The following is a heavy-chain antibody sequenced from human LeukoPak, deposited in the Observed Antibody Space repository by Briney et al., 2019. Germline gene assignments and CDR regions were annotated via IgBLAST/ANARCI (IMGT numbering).Heavy chain of an antibody. V-gene: IGHV4-39*02. J-gene: IGHJ6*02. CDR1: GGSISRSSYY. Sequence: PSETLSLTCIVSGGSISRSSYYWGWIRQPPGKGPEWIGSISFSGNTYYNPSLNSRVTISVDTSKNHFSLKLSSVTAADTAVYYCARFFSDYNSYYYYGMDVWGQGTTVTVSS. D-gene: IGHD5-12*01. CDR3: ARFFSDYNSYYYYGMDV. CDR2: ISFSGNT.